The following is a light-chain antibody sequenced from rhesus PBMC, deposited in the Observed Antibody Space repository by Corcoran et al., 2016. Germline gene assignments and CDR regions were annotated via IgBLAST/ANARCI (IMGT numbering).Light chain of an antibody. CDR3: CSFRTGNIYI. Sequence: QSALTQPPSVSKSLGQSVTISCTGTSSDVGGYKYVSWYQQHPGKAPKLLIYEVTKRPSGVSDRVSGSKSGNSASLTISGLQAEDAADYYCCSFRTGNIYIFGSGTRLIV. CDR1: SSDVGGYKY. J-gene: IGLJ1*01. CDR2: EVT. V-gene: IGLV2S9*01.